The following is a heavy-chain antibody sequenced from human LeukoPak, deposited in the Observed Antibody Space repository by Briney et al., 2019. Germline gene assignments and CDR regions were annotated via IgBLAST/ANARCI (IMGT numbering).Heavy chain of an antibody. CDR2: ISSSGSTI. J-gene: IGHJ5*02. V-gene: IGHV3-11*04. Sequence: GGSLRLSCAASGFTFSDYYMSWIRQAPGKGLEWVSYISSSGSTIYYADSVKGRFTISRDNAKNSLYLQMNSLRAEDTAVYYCARVRGYDYSFWFDPWGQGTLVTVSS. D-gene: IGHD5-12*01. CDR3: ARVRGYDYSFWFDP. CDR1: GFTFSDYY.